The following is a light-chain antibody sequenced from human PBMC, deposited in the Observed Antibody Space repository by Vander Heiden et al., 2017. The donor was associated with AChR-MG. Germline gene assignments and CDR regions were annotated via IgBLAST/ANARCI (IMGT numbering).Light chain of an antibody. J-gene: IGKJ1*01. CDR2: GAS. V-gene: IGKV3-15*01. CDR1: QSVRSN. Sequence: EIVMTQSPATLSVSPGERATLSCSASQSVRSNLAWYQPRPGQAPRLLIYGASTRATGIPTRFSGSGSGTEFTLTISSLQSGDFAVYYWHQDYNSWTFGQGTKVEIK. CDR3: HQDYNSWT.